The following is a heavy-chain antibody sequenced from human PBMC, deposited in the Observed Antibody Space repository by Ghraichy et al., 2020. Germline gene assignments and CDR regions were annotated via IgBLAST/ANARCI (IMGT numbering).Heavy chain of an antibody. D-gene: IGHD3-3*01. J-gene: IGHJ4*02. CDR1: GFTVSNNY. CDR3: ARDSRPTQRFS. V-gene: IGHV3-66*01. Sequence: GGSLRLSCAASGFTVSNNYMSWVRQAPGKGLEWVSVIYSVDSTYYADSVKDRFTISRDNSKNTVYLQMNSLRAEDTAVYYCARDSRPTQRFSWGQGTLVTVSS. CDR2: IYSVDST.